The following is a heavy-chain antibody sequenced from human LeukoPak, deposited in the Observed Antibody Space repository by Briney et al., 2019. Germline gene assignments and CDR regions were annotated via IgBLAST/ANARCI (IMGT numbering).Heavy chain of an antibody. D-gene: IGHD5-12*01. CDR1: GFTFSIAW. CDR2: IKSKTDGGTT. J-gene: IGHJ6*04. Sequence: GGSLRLSCAASGFTFSIAWMSWVRQAPGKGLEWVGRIKSKTDGGTTDYAAPVKGRFTISRDDSKNTLYLQMNSLKTEDTAVYYCTVRYSGYDYYYYYGMDVWGKGTTVTVSS. V-gene: IGHV3-15*01. CDR3: TVRYSGYDYYYYYGMDV.